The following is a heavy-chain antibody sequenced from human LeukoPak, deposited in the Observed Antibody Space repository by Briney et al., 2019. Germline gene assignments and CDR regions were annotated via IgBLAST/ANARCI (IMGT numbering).Heavy chain of an antibody. CDR3: ARQLRRHDSFLEYFQH. CDR1: GDSFSSATYY. V-gene: IGHV4-39*01. D-gene: IGHD2-15*01. CDR2: IYSGGGT. J-gene: IGHJ1*01. Sequence: PSETLSLTCSLSGDSFSSATYYWGWIRQPPGKGLEWITTIYSGGGTHYNPSLRGRVTISVDTSKNHFYLNLSSATAADTAVYYCARQLRRHDSFLEYFQHWGKGTLVTVSA.